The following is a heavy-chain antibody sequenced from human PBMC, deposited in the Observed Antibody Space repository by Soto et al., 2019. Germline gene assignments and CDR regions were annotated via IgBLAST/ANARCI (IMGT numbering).Heavy chain of an antibody. CDR1: GGVIVGGSRY. V-gene: IGHV4-31*11. CDR2: IIYTGSA. CDR3: ARVPRPNYAFASRSGRHL. Sequence: TVALSGGVIVGGSRYCRWIREHPAKGLYYLGHIIYTGSATYNPSLKSRLSLSVDTSKNQFSLSLRSVTAADTAVYYCARVPRPNYAFASRSGRHLRGHGTPLPVSS. J-gene: IGHJ4*01. D-gene: IGHD1-7*01.